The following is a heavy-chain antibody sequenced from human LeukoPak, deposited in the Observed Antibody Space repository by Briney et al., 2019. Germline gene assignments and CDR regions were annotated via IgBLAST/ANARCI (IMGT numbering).Heavy chain of an antibody. CDR2: IYYSGST. J-gene: IGHJ4*02. D-gene: IGHD4-17*01. CDR3: ARDRSPITRYADPVYFDY. CDR1: GGSISSYY. Sequence: SETLSLTCTVSGGSISSYYWSWIRQPPGKGLEWIGYIYYSGSTNYNPSLKSRVTISVDTSKNQFSLKLSSVTAADTAVYYCARDRSPITRYADPVYFDYWGQGTLVTVSS. V-gene: IGHV4-59*01.